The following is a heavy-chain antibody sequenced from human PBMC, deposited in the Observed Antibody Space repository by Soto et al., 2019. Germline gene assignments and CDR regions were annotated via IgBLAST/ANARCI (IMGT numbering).Heavy chain of an antibody. CDR3: ATPYYYDRSAYSTY. Sequence: GGSLRLSCAASGFTFSDYYMSWIRQAPGKGLEWVSYISSSSSYTNYADSVKGRFTISRDNAKNSLYLQMNSLRAEDTAVYYCATPYYYDRSAYSTYWGSGTLATVSS. CDR2: ISSSSSYT. D-gene: IGHD3-22*01. V-gene: IGHV3-11*06. CDR1: GFTFSDYY. J-gene: IGHJ4*02.